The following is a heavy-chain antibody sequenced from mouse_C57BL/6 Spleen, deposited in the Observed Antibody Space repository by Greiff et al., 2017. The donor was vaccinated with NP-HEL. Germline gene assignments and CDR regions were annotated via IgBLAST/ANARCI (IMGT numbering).Heavy chain of an antibody. CDR3: ARGYGAWFAY. D-gene: IGHD2-14*01. CDR2: INPYNGGT. V-gene: IGHV1-19*01. Sequence: VQLQQSGPVLVKPGASVKMSCKASGYTFTDYYMNWVKQSHGKSLEWIGVINPYNGGTSYNQKFKGKATLTVDKSSSTAYMELNSLTSEDSAVYYCARGYGAWFAYWGQGTLVTVSA. J-gene: IGHJ3*01. CDR1: GYTFTDYY.